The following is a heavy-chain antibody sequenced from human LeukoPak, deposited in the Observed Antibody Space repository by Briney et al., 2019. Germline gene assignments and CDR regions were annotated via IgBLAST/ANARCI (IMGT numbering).Heavy chain of an antibody. CDR3: AREYQLLYYYYYYMDV. Sequence: PSETLSLTCAVYGGSFSGYYWSWIRQPPGKGLEWIGEINHSGSTNYNPSLKSRVTISVDTSKNQFSQKLSSVTAADTAVYYCAREYQLLYYYYYYMDVWGKGTTVTVSS. CDR2: INHSGST. CDR1: GGSFSGYY. D-gene: IGHD2-2*01. J-gene: IGHJ6*03. V-gene: IGHV4-34*01.